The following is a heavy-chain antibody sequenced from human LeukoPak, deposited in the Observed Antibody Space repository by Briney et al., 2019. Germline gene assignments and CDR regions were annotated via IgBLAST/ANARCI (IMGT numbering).Heavy chain of an antibody. CDR2: ISSSSSYI. CDR1: GFTFSSYS. J-gene: IGHJ4*02. V-gene: IGHV3-21*01. Sequence: PGGSLRLSCAASGFTFSSYSMNWVRQAPGKGLEWVSSISSSSSYIYYADSVKGRFTISRDNAKNSLYLQMNSLRAEDTAVYYCARDQGYYGSGSNIDYWGQGTLVTVSS. CDR3: ARDQGYYGSGSNIDY. D-gene: IGHD3-10*01.